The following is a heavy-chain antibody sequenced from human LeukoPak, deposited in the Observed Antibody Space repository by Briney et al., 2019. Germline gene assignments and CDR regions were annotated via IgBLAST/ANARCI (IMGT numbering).Heavy chain of an antibody. CDR1: GFTFSTYA. J-gene: IGHJ4*02. CDR3: ASSHSSGWYYFDY. CDR2: ISYDGSNK. V-gene: IGHV3-30-3*01. Sequence: GGPLRLSCAASGFTFSTYATHWVRQAPGKGLEWVAVISYDGSNKYYADSVKGRFTISRDNSKNTLYLQMNSLRAEDTAVYYCASSHSSGWYYFDYWGQGTLVTVSS. D-gene: IGHD6-19*01.